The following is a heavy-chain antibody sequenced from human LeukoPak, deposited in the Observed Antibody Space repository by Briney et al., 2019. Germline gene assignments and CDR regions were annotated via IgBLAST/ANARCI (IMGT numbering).Heavy chain of an antibody. CDR2: INPNSGGT. CDR3: ARGTHSLLWLQSADFDY. D-gene: IGHD5-24*01. V-gene: IGHV1-2*02. J-gene: IGHJ4*02. Sequence: GASVKVSCKASGYTFTGYYMHWVRQAPGQGLEWMGWINPNSGGTNYAQKFQGRVTMTRDTSISTAYMELSRLRSDDTAVYYCARGTHSLLWLQSADFDYWGQGTLVTVSS. CDR1: GYTFTGYY.